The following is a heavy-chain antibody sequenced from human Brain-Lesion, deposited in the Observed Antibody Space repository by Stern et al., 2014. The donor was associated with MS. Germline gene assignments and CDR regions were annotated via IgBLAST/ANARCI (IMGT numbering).Heavy chain of an antibody. CDR1: GFTFGNYW. CDR3: ARVYNTIYGIVTQRGSGMDV. D-gene: IGHD3-3*01. Sequence: EVQLVESGGGLVQPGGSLTISCTAAGFTFGNYWMTWVRPAPGKGLEGAANITEDGTEKNYVDSVKGRFTISRDNARNSLYLQMNSLRVEDTALYYCARVYNTIYGIVTQRGSGMDVWGQGTTVIVSS. V-gene: IGHV3-7*01. J-gene: IGHJ6*02. CDR2: ITEDGTEK.